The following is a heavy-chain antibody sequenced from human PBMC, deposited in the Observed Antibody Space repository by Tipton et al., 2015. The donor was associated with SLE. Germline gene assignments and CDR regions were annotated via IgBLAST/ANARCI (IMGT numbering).Heavy chain of an antibody. J-gene: IGHJ5*02. CDR3: VRGGLAYGEDWFDT. D-gene: IGHD3-10*01. V-gene: IGHV4-61*09. Sequence: TLSLTCTVSGGSIRSESCYWSWIRQPAGKGLEWIGHIYPSGSTNYNPSLSSRVSMSVDTSKNQFSLRLSSVTAADVAVYFCVRGGLAYGEDWFDTWGQGTRVSVSA. CDR2: IYPSGST. CDR1: GGSIRSESCY.